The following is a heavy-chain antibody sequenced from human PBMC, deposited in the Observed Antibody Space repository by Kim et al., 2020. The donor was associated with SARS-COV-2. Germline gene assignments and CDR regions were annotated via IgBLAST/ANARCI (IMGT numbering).Heavy chain of an antibody. Sequence: GGSLRLSCATSGFTFSAYDMNWVRQAPGKGLEWLSFITKSSATIYYADSVQGRFTIPRDNAKNSLYLQMNSLRDEDTALYYCVRDRMGGAFDIWGQGTM. CDR2: ITKSSATI. D-gene: IGHD3-16*01. CDR1: GFTFSAYD. V-gene: IGHV3-48*02. J-gene: IGHJ3*02. CDR3: VRDRMGGAFDI.